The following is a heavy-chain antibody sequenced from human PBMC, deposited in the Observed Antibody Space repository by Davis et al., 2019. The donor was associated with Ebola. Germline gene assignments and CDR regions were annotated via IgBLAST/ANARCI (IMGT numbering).Heavy chain of an antibody. CDR1: GYTFSGYA. Sequence: ASVQVSCKTSGYTFSGYAISWVRQAPGQGLEWIGRINVYNGHTNYAQNFQGRVTVITDTSTCIAYMELRSLRSDDTALYYCARDATTVTTIWFDPWGQGTLVTVSS. V-gene: IGHV1-18*01. CDR3: ARDATTVTTIWFDP. CDR2: INVYNGHT. J-gene: IGHJ5*02. D-gene: IGHD4-17*01.